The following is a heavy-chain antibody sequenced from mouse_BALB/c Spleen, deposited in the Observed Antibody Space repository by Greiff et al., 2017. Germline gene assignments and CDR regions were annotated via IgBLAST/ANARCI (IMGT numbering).Heavy chain of an antibody. CDR2: ISSGSSTI. V-gene: IGHV5-17*02. D-gene: IGHD2-14*01. Sequence: EVHLVESGGGLVQPGGSRKLSCAASGFTFSSFGMHWVRQAPEKGLEWVAYISSGSSTIYYADTVKGRFTISRDNPKNTLFLQMTSLRSEDTAMYYCARRDRYDGSMDYWGQGTSVTVSS. CDR1: GFTFSSFG. CDR3: ARRDRYDGSMDY. J-gene: IGHJ4*01.